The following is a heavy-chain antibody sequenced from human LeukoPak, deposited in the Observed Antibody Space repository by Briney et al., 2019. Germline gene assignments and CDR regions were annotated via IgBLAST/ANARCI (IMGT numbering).Heavy chain of an antibody. CDR2: MNPNSGRT. J-gene: IGHJ4*02. CDR3: TRETSSRYFDY. CDR1: GYTLTSYD. Sequence: ASVKVSCKASGYTLTSYDINWVRQVTGQGLEWMGWMNPNSGRTGYAQNFQGRITITRNTSISTAYMELSSLRSEDTAVYYCTRETSSRYFDYWGQGTLVTVSS. V-gene: IGHV1-8*01.